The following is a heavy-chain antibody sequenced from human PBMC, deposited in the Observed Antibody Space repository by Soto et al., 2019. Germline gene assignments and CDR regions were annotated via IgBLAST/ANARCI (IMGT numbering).Heavy chain of an antibody. Sequence: GGSLRLSCAASGLTFDDYAMHWVRQAPGKGLEWVSGISWNSGSIGYADSVKGRFTISRDNAKNSLYLQMNSLRAEDTALYYCAKDSAVFDYYYGMDVWGQGTTVTVSS. V-gene: IGHV3-9*01. D-gene: IGHD6-19*01. CDR1: GLTFDDYA. CDR2: ISWNSGSI. CDR3: AKDSAVFDYYYGMDV. J-gene: IGHJ6*02.